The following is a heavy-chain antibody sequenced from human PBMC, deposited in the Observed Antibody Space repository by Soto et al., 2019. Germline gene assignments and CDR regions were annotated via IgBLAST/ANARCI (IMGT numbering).Heavy chain of an antibody. Sequence: XSVKGSCKASGYTFTGYYMHWGRQAPGQGLEWMGWINPNSGGTNYAQKFQGWVTMTRDTSISTAYMELSRLRSDDTAVYYCARATTVTTFDYWGQGTLVTVSS. J-gene: IGHJ4*02. CDR3: ARATTVTTFDY. V-gene: IGHV1-2*04. D-gene: IGHD4-17*01. CDR1: GYTFTGYY. CDR2: INPNSGGT.